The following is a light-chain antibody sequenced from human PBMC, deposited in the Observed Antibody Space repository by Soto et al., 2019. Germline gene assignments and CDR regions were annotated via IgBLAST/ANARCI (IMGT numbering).Light chain of an antibody. CDR3: QQYSRSPFT. J-gene: IGKJ3*01. CDR1: QGVSANH. V-gene: IGKV3-20*01. Sequence: DIVLTQSPGTLSLSPGERATPSCRASQGVSANHLTWYQQKPGQAPRLLMCGASTRATGIPDRFSGSGSGTDFTLTISRLEPEDFAVYFWQQYSRSPFTFGPGTKVDI. CDR2: GAS.